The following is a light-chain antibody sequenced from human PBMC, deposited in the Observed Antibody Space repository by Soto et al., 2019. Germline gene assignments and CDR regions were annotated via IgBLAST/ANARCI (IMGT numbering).Light chain of an antibody. J-gene: IGLJ2*01. Sequence: QSALTQPASVSVSPGQSITISCTGTSSDVGGYNYVSWYQQHPGKAPKLMLYDVSNLPSGVSNRFSGSKSGNTASLTISGLQAEDEADYYCSSYTSSSTVVFGGGAKLTVL. CDR1: SSDVGGYNY. V-gene: IGLV2-14*01. CDR2: DVS. CDR3: SSYTSSSTVV.